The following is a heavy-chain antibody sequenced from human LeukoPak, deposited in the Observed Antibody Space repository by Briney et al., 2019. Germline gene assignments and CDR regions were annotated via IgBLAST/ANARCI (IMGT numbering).Heavy chain of an antibody. CDR2: VYSGGSST. CDR3: SREPPRAFYFDF. Sequence: GASVKVSCKSSGYIFSGCHVHWARQAPGQGLEWMGVVYSGGSSTNYAQKFRGRVTMTGDMSTSTVYMELSSLESEDTAVYYCSREPPRAFYFDFWGQGTLVTVSS. CDR1: GYIFSGCH. V-gene: IGHV1-46*01. J-gene: IGHJ4*02.